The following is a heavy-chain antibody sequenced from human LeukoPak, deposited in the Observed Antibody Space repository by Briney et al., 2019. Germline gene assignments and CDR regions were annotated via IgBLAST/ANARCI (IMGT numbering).Heavy chain of an antibody. CDR1: GFTFSDYY. D-gene: IGHD3-3*01. Sequence: GGSLRLSCAASGFTFSDYYMSWIRQAPGKGLEWVSYISRSGSTIYYADSVKGRFTISRDNAKNSLYLQMNSLRAEDTAVYYCAREIFPFDFWSGPFRVAGPWGQGTLVTVSS. CDR3: AREIFPFDFWSGPFRVAGP. J-gene: IGHJ5*02. CDR2: ISRSGSTI. V-gene: IGHV3-11*01.